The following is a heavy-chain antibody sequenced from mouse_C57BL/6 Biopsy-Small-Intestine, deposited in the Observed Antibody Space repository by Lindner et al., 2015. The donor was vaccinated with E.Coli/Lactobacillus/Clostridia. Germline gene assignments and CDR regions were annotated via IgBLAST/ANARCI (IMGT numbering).Heavy chain of an antibody. Sequence: VQLQESGPGLVKPSQTVFLTCTVTGISITTGNYRWSWIRQFPGNKLEWIGYIYYSGTITYNPSLTSRTTITRDTPKNQFFLEMNSLTAEDTATYYCARASYDGYYGGAVDYWGQGTSVTVSS. D-gene: IGHD2-3*01. CDR3: ARASYDGYYGGAVDY. CDR1: GISITTGNYR. J-gene: IGHJ4*01. V-gene: IGHV3-5*01. CDR2: IYYSGTI.